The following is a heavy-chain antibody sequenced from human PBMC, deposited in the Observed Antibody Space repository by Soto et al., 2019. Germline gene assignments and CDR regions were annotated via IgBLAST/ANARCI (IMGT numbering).Heavy chain of an antibody. CDR3: ARGRFVRVDTAMGPSGGDYYYGMDV. CDR1: GGSISSGGYY. Sequence: QVQLQESGPGLVKPSQTLSLTCTVSGGSISSGGYYWSWIRQHPGKGLEWIGYIYYSGSTYYNPSLKSRVTISVDTSKNRFSLKLSSVTAADTAVYYCARGRFVRVDTAMGPSGGDYYYGMDVWGQGTTVTVSS. J-gene: IGHJ6*02. V-gene: IGHV4-31*03. CDR2: IYYSGST. D-gene: IGHD5-18*01.